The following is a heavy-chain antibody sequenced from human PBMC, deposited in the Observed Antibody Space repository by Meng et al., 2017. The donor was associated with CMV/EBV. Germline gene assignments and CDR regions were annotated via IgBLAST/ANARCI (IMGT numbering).Heavy chain of an antibody. D-gene: IGHD6-19*01. CDR1: GFTFSSYA. CDR3: ARDRIAVAGTSGSFNY. V-gene: IGHV3-30*04. CDR2: ISYDGSNK. Sequence: GESLKISCAASGFTFSSYAMHWVRQAPGKGLEWVAVISYDGSNKYYADSVKGRFTISRDNSKNTLYLQMNSLRAEDTAVYYCARDRIAVAGTSGSFNYWGQGTLVTVPQ. J-gene: IGHJ4*02.